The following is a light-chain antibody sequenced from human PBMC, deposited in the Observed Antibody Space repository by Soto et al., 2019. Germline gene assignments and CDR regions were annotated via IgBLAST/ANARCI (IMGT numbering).Light chain of an antibody. CDR2: DAS. V-gene: IGKV3-11*01. CDR1: QSVSSY. CDR3: QQRSNWPRT. Sequence: ELVLTQSPATLSLSPGERATLSCRASQSVSSYLAWYQQKPGQAPRLLIYDASNGATAIPPRFSGRGSETAFTLTISSLEPEDFAVYYCQQRSNWPRTFGQGTKVDIK. J-gene: IGKJ1*01.